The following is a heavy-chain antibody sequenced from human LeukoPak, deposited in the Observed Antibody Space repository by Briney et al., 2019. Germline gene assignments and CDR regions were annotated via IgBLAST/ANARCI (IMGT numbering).Heavy chain of an antibody. CDR2: IYPGDSDT. Sequence: GESLRIYCKGSGYSFTSYWIGWVRQMPGKGLEWMGIIYPGDSDTRYSPSFRGQVTISADKSISTAYLQWSSLKASDTAMYYCARHGHTGTDIFDYWGQGTLVTVSS. CDR1: GYSFTSYW. CDR3: ARHGHTGTDIFDY. D-gene: IGHD1-7*01. J-gene: IGHJ4*02. V-gene: IGHV5-51*01.